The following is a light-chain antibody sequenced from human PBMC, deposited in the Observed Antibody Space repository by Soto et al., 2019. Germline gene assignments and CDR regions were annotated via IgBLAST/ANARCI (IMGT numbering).Light chain of an antibody. Sequence: ERVLTQSPASLSVSPGERATLSSRASQSVGGDLAWYHHKPGQAPRLLIYDASTRALDTPARFAGSGAGTEFTLTISSLQSEDFAVYFCQKYNNWPITFGQGTRLEIK. CDR1: QSVGGD. CDR2: DAS. V-gene: IGKV3-15*01. J-gene: IGKJ5*01. CDR3: QKYNNWPIT.